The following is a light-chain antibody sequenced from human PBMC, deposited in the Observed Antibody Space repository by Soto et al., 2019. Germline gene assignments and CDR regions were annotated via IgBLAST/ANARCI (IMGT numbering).Light chain of an antibody. J-gene: IGLJ2*01. CDR1: DIGSKN. CDR3: CSYGDTTAVYL. CDR2: RDT. Sequence: SYELTQPLSVSVALGQTARITCGGNDIGSKNVHWYHQRPGQAPVLVIYRDTNRPSGIPERFSGSNSRNTATLTITRAQGGDEGDYYCCSYGDTTAVYLFGGGTKLTVL. V-gene: IGLV3-9*01.